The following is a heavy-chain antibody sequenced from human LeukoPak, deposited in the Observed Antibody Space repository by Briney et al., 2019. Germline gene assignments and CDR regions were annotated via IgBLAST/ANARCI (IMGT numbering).Heavy chain of an antibody. V-gene: IGHV4-59*08. CDR1: GGSISSYY. D-gene: IGHD6-19*01. J-gene: IGHJ4*02. Sequence: SETLSLTGTVSGGSISSYYWSWIRQPPGKGLEWIGYIYYSGSTNYNPSLKSRVTISVDTSKNQFSLKLSSVTAADTAVYYCASGWISFHFDYWGQGALVTVSS. CDR3: ASGWISFHFDY. CDR2: IYYSGST.